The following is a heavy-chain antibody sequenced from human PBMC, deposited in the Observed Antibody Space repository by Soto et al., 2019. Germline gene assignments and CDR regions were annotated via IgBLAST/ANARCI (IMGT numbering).Heavy chain of an antibody. V-gene: IGHV1-8*01. CDR1: GYTFTSYD. CDR2: MNPNSGNT. CDR3: AREHSSSWRFDD. Sequence: QVQLVQSGAEVKKPGASVKVSCKASGYTFTSYDINWVRQATGPGLEWMGWMNPNSGNTGYAQKFHGRVTMTRNTSISTAYMELSSLRSEDTAVYYCAREHSSSWRFDDWGQGTLVTVSS. J-gene: IGHJ4*02. D-gene: IGHD6-13*01.